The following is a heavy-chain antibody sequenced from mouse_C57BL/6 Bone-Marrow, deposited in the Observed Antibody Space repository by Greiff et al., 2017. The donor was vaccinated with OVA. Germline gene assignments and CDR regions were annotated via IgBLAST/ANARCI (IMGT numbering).Heavy chain of an antibody. CDR2: IDPSDSYT. CDR3: ARGRFPFAY. V-gene: IGHV1-69*01. CDR1: GYTFTSYW. Sequence: QVHVKQSGAELVRPGASVKLSCKASGYTFTSYWMHWVKQRPGQGLEWIGEIDPSDSYTNYNQKFKGKSTLTVDKSSSTAYMQLSSLTSEDSAVYYCARGRFPFAYWGQGTLVTVSA. J-gene: IGHJ3*01.